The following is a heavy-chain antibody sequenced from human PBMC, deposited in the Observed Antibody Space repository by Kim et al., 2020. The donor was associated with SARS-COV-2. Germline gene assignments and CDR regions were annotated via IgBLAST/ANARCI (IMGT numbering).Heavy chain of an antibody. V-gene: IGHV3-7*01. CDR1: GFTFSSYW. CDR3: ARDRQDIVVVPAANYYYYMDV. D-gene: IGHD2-2*01. Sequence: GGSLRLSCAASGFTFSSYWMSWVRQAPGKGLEWVANIKQDGSEKYYVDSVKGRFTISRDNAKNSLYLQMNSLRAEDTAVYYCARDRQDIVVVPAANYYYYMDVWGKGTTVTVSS. CDR2: IKQDGSEK. J-gene: IGHJ6*03.